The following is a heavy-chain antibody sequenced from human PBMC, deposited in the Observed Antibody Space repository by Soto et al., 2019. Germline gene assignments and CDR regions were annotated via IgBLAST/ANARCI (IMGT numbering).Heavy chain of an antibody. Sequence: EERLVQSGGGLAQPGGSLRLSCAAAGFSVGGNYMSWVRQAPGKGLELVSLIYSGGNPFYADSMKGRFTLSRDNSNNMLHLQMDSLRAEDTAVYYCARGPNSDCWGQGTLVIVSS. CDR3: ARGPNSDC. V-gene: IGHV3-53*01. CDR1: GFSVGGNY. CDR2: IYSGGNP. D-gene: IGHD2-21*01. J-gene: IGHJ4*02.